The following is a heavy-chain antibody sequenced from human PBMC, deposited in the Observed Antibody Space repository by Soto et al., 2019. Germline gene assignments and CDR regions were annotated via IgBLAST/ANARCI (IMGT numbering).Heavy chain of an antibody. D-gene: IGHD3-10*01. CDR2: ISSSSSYT. V-gene: IGHV3-11*05. CDR1: GFTFSDYY. Sequence: GGSLRLSCAASGFTFSDYYMSWIRQAPGKGLEWVSYISSSSSYTNYADSVKGRFTISRDNAKNSLYLQMNSLRAEDTAVYYCAREGFGEFTYYGMDVWGQGTTVTVSS. CDR3: AREGFGEFTYYGMDV. J-gene: IGHJ6*02.